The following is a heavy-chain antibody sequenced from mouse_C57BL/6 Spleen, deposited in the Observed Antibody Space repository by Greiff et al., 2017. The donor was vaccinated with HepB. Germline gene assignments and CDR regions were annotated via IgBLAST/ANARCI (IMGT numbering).Heavy chain of an antibody. D-gene: IGHD2-2*01. V-gene: IGHV14-2*01. J-gene: IGHJ2*01. CDR3: ARSGVTCDCFDY. Sequence: VQLQQSGAELVKPGASVKLSCTASGFNIKDYYMHWVKQRTEQGLEWIGRIDPEDGETKYAQKFQGKATLTADTSSNTAYLQLSSLTSEDTAVYSCARSGVTCDCFDYWGQGTTLTVSA. CDR1: GFNIKDYY. CDR2: IDPEDGET.